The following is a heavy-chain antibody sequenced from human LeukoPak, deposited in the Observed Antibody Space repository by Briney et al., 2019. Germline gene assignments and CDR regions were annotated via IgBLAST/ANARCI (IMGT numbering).Heavy chain of an antibody. CDR2: INPSGGST. CDR3: ARDRIYCTNGVCTYYYYGMDV. V-gene: IGHV1-46*01. J-gene: IGHJ6*02. Sequence: WASVKVSCKASGYTFTGYYMHWVRQAPGQGLEWMGIINPSGGSTSYAQKFQGRVTMTRDTSTSTVYMELSSLRSEDTAVYYCARDRIYCTNGVCTYYYYGMDVWGQGTTVTVSS. CDR1: GYTFTGYY. D-gene: IGHD2-8*01.